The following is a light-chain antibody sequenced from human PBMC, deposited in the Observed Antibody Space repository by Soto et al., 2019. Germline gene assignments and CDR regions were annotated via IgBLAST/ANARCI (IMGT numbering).Light chain of an antibody. V-gene: IGKV1-5*01. CDR1: QNIFQW. J-gene: IGKJ4*01. Sequence: DIQMTQSPSTVSASVGDRVTITCRASQNIFQWLAWYQHRAGKAPKLLIYDASSLASRVPSRFSGSASGTQFTLTITNLQPDDFATYYCQHYNAYWGTFGGGTKVELK. CDR2: DAS. CDR3: QHYNAYWGT.